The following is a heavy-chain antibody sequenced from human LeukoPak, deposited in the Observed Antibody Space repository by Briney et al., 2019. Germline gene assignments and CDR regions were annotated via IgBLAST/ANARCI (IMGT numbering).Heavy chain of an antibody. CDR2: ISAYNGNT. Sequence: ASVKVSCKASGYTFTSYGISWVRQAPGQGLEWMGWISAYNGNTNYAQKLQGRVTMTTDTSTSTAYMELRSLRSVDTAVYYCARDRSEGNRVPAASDYWGQGTLVTVSS. CDR3: ARDRSEGNRVPAASDY. J-gene: IGHJ4*02. V-gene: IGHV1-18*04. D-gene: IGHD2-2*01. CDR1: GYTFTSYG.